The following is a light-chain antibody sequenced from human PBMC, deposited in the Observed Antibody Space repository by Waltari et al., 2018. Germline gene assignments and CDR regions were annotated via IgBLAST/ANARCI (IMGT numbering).Light chain of an antibody. Sequence: QTVVTQEPSLTVSPGGTGTLTCASTTEEVSSNYYPNWLQQKPGQAPTSLIYSTNKRHFWTPARFSGSLLGGRAALTLSHAQPEDEAAYYCLLYYGDARWVFGGGTNLTVL. CDR1: TEEVSSNYY. J-gene: IGLJ3*02. CDR3: LLYYGDARWV. V-gene: IGLV7-43*01. CDR2: STN.